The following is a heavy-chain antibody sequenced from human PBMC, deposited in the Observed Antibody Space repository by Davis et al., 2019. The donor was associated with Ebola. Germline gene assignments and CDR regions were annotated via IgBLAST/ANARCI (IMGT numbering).Heavy chain of an antibody. V-gene: IGHV4-39*01. J-gene: IGHJ4*02. CDR1: GGSISSSSYY. D-gene: IGHD6-19*01. Sequence: SETLSLTCTVSGGSISSSSYYWGWIRQPPGKGLEWIGSIYYSGSTYYNPSRKSRATVSVDTSKNQFSLKLSSVTAADTAMYYCAAPYLNYSSGWHYFDLWGQGTLVTVSS. CDR2: IYYSGST. CDR3: AAPYLNYSSGWHYFDL.